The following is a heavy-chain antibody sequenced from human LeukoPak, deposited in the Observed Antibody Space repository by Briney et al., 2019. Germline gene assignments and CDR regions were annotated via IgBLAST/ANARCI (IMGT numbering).Heavy chain of an antibody. V-gene: IGHV3-11*05. CDR2: ISTSSGYT. CDR1: VFTFSEHY. CDR3: ARAAKYCSGGSCSDY. D-gene: IGHD2-15*01. J-gene: IGHJ4*02. Sequence: GRSLRLSCAASVFTFSEHYMNWIRRAPGKGLEWVVHISTSSGYTNHADSVKGRFTISRDNAKNSLYLQMNSLRAEDTAVYYCARAAKYCSGGSCSDYWGQGTLVTVSS.